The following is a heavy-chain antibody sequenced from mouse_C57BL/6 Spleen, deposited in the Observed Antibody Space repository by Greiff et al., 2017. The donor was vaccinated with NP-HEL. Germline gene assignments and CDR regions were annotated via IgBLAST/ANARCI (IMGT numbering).Heavy chain of an antibody. D-gene: IGHD2-5*01. V-gene: IGHV3-6*01. Sequence: EVQLQESGPGLVKPSQSLSLTCSVTGYSITSGYYWNWIRQFPGNKLEWMGYISYDGSNNYNPSLKNRISITRDTSKNQFFLKLNSVTTEDTATYYCARSYYSNYEDYAMDYWGQGTSVTVSS. J-gene: IGHJ4*01. CDR2: ISYDGSN. CDR3: ARSYYSNYEDYAMDY. CDR1: GYSITSGYY.